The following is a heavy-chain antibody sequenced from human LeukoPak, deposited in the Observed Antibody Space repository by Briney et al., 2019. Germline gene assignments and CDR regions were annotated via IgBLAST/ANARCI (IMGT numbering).Heavy chain of an antibody. CDR2: INSDGSST. J-gene: IGHJ4*02. CDR1: GFTFSSHW. V-gene: IGHV3-74*01. CDR3: AKEYYDILTGHSGFDY. D-gene: IGHD3-9*01. Sequence: GGSLRLSCAASGFTFSSHWMHWVRQAPGKGLVWVSRINSDGSSTSYADSAKGRFTISRDNAKNTLYLQMNSLRAEDTAVYYCAKEYYDILTGHSGFDYWGQGTLVTVSS.